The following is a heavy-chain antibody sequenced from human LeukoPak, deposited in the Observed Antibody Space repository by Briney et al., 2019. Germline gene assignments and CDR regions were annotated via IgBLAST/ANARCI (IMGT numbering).Heavy chain of an antibody. D-gene: IGHD6-19*01. V-gene: IGHV3-7*04. Sequence: PGGSLRLSCAASGFTFSNYWMSWVRQAPGKGLEWVANINQAGNETYYVDSVKGRFTISRDNAKNSLFLQMNSLRAEDSAVYYCAGDENSAWSHWGQGTLVTVSS. CDR1: GFTFSNYW. CDR2: INQAGNET. CDR3: AGDENSAWSH. J-gene: IGHJ4*02.